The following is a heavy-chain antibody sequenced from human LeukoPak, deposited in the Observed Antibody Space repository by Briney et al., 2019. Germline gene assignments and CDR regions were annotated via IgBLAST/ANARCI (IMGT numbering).Heavy chain of an antibody. Sequence: PGGSLRLSCAASGFTFSSYAMSWVRQAPGKGLEWVSYIGSSATTIYYADSMKGRFTISRDNAKNSLYLQMNSLRAEDTAVYYCARGDYDFWSGPTGMDVWGQGTTVTVSS. CDR1: GFTFSSYA. CDR2: IGSSATTI. D-gene: IGHD3-3*01. J-gene: IGHJ6*02. CDR3: ARGDYDFWSGPTGMDV. V-gene: IGHV3-48*01.